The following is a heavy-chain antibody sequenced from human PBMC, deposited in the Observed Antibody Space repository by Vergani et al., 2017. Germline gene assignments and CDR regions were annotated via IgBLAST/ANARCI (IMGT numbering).Heavy chain of an antibody. CDR3: TMDRGRGGGYYYYYMDV. CDR1: GFTFSNAW. Sequence: EVQLVESGGGLVKPGGSLRLSCAASGFTFSNAWMSWVRQAPGKGLEWVGRIKSKTDGGTTDYAAPVKGRFTISRDDSKNTLYLQMNSLKTEDTAVYYCTMDRGRGGGYYYYYMDVWGKGP. J-gene: IGHJ6*03. V-gene: IGHV3-15*01. D-gene: IGHD3-16*01. CDR2: IKSKTDGGTT.